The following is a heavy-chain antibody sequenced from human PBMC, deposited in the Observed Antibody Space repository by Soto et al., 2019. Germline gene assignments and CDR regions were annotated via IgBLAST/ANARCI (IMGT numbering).Heavy chain of an antibody. Sequence: QVQLVQSGAEVKKPGSSVRVSCKASGTIFSSYTISWVRQAPGQGLEWMGRIIPILGETNSAQKFQGRVTLTADKSTNTAYMDRNSLRLEDTALYYCARGLGGRMDDWGQGTTVTVSS. CDR3: ARGLGGRMDD. D-gene: IGHD3-16*01. J-gene: IGHJ6*02. V-gene: IGHV1-69*08. CDR1: GTIFSSYT. CDR2: IIPILGET.